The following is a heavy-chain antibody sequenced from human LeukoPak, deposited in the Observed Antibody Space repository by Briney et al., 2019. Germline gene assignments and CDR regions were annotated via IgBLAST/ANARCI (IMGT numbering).Heavy chain of an antibody. J-gene: IGHJ4*02. Sequence: GGSLRLSCAASGFTFSSYSMSWVRQAPGKGLEWVSSITTGSSGMYYADSVQGRFTISRDNAKNSLYLEMNSLRAEDTSVYYCARGLDGYYDYWGQGTLVTVSS. CDR3: ARGLDGYYDY. CDR2: ITTGSSGM. D-gene: IGHD2-21*01. V-gene: IGHV3-21*01. CDR1: GFTFSSYS.